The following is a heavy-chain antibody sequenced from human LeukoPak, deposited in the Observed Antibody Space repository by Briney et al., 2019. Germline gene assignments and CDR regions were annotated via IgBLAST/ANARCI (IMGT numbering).Heavy chain of an antibody. Sequence: PGGSLRLSCAASGFTVSSNYMSWVRQAPGKGLEWVSFIYSGGNTYYADSVKGRFTISRDNSKNTLYLQMNSLRAEDTAVYYCARELERGAFDIWGQGTMVTVSS. CDR1: GFTVSSNY. J-gene: IGHJ3*02. CDR3: ARELERGAFDI. V-gene: IGHV3-53*01. CDR2: IYSGGNT. D-gene: IGHD1-1*01.